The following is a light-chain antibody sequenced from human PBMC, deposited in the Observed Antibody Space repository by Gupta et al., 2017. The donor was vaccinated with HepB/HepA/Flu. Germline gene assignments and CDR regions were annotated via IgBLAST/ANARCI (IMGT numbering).Light chain of an antibody. Sequence: EIVMTQSPATLSVSPGERATFSCRASQSVNINLAWYQQKHGQAPRLLIYGASSRATGITARFSGSGFGTEFNLTITRPQSEDFALYYCQQYHNWPSCSFGQGTKLEIK. V-gene: IGKV3-15*01. CDR3: QQYHNWPSCS. J-gene: IGKJ2*04. CDR2: GAS. CDR1: QSVNIN.